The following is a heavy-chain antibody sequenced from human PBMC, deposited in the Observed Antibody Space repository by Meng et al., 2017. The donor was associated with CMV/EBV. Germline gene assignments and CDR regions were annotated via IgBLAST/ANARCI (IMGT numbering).Heavy chain of an antibody. CDR2: ISGSGGST. Sequence: GESLKISCAACGFTFSSYDMHWVRQATGKGLEWVSAISGSGGSTYYADSVKGRFTISRDNSKNTLYLQMNSLRAEDTAVYYCAKDLIAAAPDAFDIWGQGTMVTVSS. V-gene: IGHV3-23*01. D-gene: IGHD6-13*01. CDR3: AKDLIAAAPDAFDI. CDR1: GFTFSSYD. J-gene: IGHJ3*02.